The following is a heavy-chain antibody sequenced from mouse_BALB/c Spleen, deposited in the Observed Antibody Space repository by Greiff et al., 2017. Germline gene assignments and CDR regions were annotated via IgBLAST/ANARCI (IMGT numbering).Heavy chain of an antibody. D-gene: IGHD2-3*01. CDR3: ARRVDGYYYAMDY. Sequence: DVQLQESGPELVKPGASVKIPCKASGYTFTDYNMDWVKQSHGKSLEWIGDINPNNGGTIYNQKFKGKATLTVDKSSSTAYMELRSLTSEDTAVYYCARRVDGYYYAMDYWGQGTSVTVSS. CDR1: GYTFTDYN. CDR2: INPNNGGT. V-gene: IGHV1-18*01. J-gene: IGHJ4*01.